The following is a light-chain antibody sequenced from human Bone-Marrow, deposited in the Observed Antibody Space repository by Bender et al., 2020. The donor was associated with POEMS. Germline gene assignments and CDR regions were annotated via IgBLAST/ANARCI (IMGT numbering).Light chain of an antibody. J-gene: IGLJ3*02. V-gene: IGLV1-40*01. CDR3: CSYAGSYTGV. CDR1: SSNTGSGYD. CDR2: GYN. Sequence: QSVLTQPPSVSGAPGQRVTISCTGSSSNTGSGYDINWYQHLPGTAPKLLIYGYNNRPSGVPDRFSGSKSGNTASLTISGLQAEDEADYYCCSYAGSYTGVFGGGTKLTVL.